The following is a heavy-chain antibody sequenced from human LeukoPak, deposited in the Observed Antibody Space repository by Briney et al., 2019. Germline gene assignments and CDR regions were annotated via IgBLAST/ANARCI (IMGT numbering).Heavy chain of an antibody. CDR3: ATEGGFDSSGYLIVSGVLYAFDI. V-gene: IGHV1-69*05. CDR1: GGTFSSYA. Sequence: SVKVSCKASGGTFSSYAISWVRQAPGQGLEWMGRIIPIFGTANYAQKFQGRVTITTDESPSTAYMELSSLRFEDTAVYYCATEGGFDSSGYLIVSGVLYAFDIWGQGTMVTVSS. J-gene: IGHJ3*02. CDR2: IIPIFGTA. D-gene: IGHD3-22*01.